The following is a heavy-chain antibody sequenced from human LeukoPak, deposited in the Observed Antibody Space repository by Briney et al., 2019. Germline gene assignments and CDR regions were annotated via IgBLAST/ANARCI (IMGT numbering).Heavy chain of an antibody. CDR2: ISGSDSST. CDR3: ARDEIPSGT. J-gene: IGHJ3*01. D-gene: IGHD6-25*01. Sequence: GGSLRLSCAASGFTFSSSAMSWVRQAPGKGLEWVSTISGSDSSTHYADSVKGRFTISRDNSRSTVDLQMNSLRVEDTGIYYCARDEIPSGTWGQGTMVIVSS. V-gene: IGHV3-23*01. CDR1: GFTFSSSA.